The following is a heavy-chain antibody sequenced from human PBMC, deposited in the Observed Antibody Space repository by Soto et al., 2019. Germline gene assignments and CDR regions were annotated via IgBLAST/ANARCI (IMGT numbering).Heavy chain of an antibody. CDR2: IIPIFDTT. J-gene: IGHJ6*02. V-gene: IGHV1-69*01. CDR3: ARILGHSTTWFLNAMDV. D-gene: IGHD6-13*01. Sequence: QVQLVQSGAEVKKPGSSVRVSCKASGGTLSSSAFSWVRQVPGQGLEWMGGIIPIFDTTKYAEKFQGRVTITADESTSTAYMEVSSLRSEDTAVYYCARILGHSTTWFLNAMDVWGQGTTVTVSS. CDR1: GGTLSSSA.